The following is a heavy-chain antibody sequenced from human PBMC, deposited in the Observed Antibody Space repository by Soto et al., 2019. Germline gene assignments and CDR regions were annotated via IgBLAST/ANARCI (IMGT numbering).Heavy chain of an antibody. Sequence: QVQLQESGPGLVKPSETLSLTCSVSGGSIRSYYWSWIRQPAGKGLEWIGRIYTSGSTNYNPSLKSRVTISVDTSKNQFSLKLSSVTAADTAVYYCARGRNVLRFLEWLFWFDPWGQGTLVTVSS. J-gene: IGHJ5*02. V-gene: IGHV4-4*07. CDR3: ARGRNVLRFLEWLFWFDP. CDR2: IYTSGST. CDR1: GGSIRSYY. D-gene: IGHD3-3*01.